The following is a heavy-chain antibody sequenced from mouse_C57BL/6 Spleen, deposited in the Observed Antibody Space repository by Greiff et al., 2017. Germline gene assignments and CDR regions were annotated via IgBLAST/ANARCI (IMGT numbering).Heavy chain of an antibody. CDR2: IDPEDGDT. J-gene: IGHJ2*01. V-gene: IGHV14-2*01. Sequence: VQLQQSGAELVKPGASVKLSCTASGFNIKDYYMHWVKQRTEQGLEWIGRIDPEDGDTKYAPKFQGKATITADTSSNTAYLQLSSLTSEDPAVYYCARVVTYGYFEDWGQGTTLTVSS. D-gene: IGHD1-1*02. CDR3: ARVVTYGYFED. CDR1: GFNIKDYY.